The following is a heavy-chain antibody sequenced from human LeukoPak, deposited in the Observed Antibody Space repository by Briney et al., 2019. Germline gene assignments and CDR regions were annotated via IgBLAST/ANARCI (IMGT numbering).Heavy chain of an antibody. J-gene: IGHJ3*02. D-gene: IGHD7-27*01. CDR2: IYPGDSDT. Sequence: GESLKISCKDSGYSFTSYWIGWVRQMPGKGREWMGIIYPGDSDTRYSPSFQGQVTISADKSINTAYLQWSSLKAPDTAMYYCARSRAPGAADAFDIWGQGTMVTVSS. CDR3: ARSRAPGAADAFDI. CDR1: GYSFTSYW. V-gene: IGHV5-51*01.